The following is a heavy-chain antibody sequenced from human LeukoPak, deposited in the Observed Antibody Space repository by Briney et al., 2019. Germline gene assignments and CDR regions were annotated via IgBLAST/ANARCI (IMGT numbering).Heavy chain of an antibody. V-gene: IGHV1-2*02. CDR1: GYTFTGYY. J-gene: IGHJ4*02. D-gene: IGHD3-10*01. Sequence: ASVKVSCKASGYTFTGYYMHWVRQAPGQGLEWMGWINPNSGGTNYAQKFQGRVTMTRDTSISTAYMELSRLGSDDTAVYYCAKDDAWIRFGEWSQGTLVTVSS. CDR2: INPNSGGT. CDR3: AKDDAWIRFGE.